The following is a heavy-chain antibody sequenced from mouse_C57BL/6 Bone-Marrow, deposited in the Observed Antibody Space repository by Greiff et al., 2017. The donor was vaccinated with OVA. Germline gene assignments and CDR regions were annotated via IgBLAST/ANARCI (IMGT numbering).Heavy chain of an antibody. CDR3: VRRRGSSVSYRYFDV. J-gene: IGHJ1*03. V-gene: IGHV10-3*01. Sequence: DVKLVESGGGLVQPKGSLKLSCAASGFTFNTYAMHWVRQAPGKGLEWVARIRSKSSNYATYYADSVKDRFTISRDDSQSMLYLQMNNLKTEDTAMYYCVRRRGSSVSYRYFDVWGTGTTVTVSS. CDR1: GFTFNTYA. D-gene: IGHD1-1*01. CDR2: IRSKSSNYAT.